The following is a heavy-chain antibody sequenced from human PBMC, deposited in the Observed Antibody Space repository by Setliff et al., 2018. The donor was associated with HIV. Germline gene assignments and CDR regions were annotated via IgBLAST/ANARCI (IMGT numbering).Heavy chain of an antibody. CDR1: GGSISGSNYY. V-gene: IGHV4-39*07. J-gene: IGHJ4*02. CDR2: VYYSGTT. D-gene: IGHD1-20*01. CDR3: ARAVYYFDF. Sequence: PSETLSLTCTVFGGSISGSNYYWGWIRQPPGKGLEWIGSVYYSGTTYYNPSLESRVTISVDTSKNQFSLKLSSVTAADTAVYYCARAVYYFDFWGQGTLVTVSS.